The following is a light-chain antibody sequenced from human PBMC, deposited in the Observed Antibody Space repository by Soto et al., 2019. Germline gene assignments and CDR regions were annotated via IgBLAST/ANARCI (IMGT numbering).Light chain of an antibody. V-gene: IGKV1-5*01. J-gene: IGKJ2*01. CDR2: DAS. CDR3: QQHNSAPYT. CDR1: QSINNW. Sequence: DIQMTQSPSILSASVGDRVTITCRASQSINNWLAWYQQKPGKAPKFLIYDASNLESGVPSRFSGSGSGTEFTLTISSLQPDDFATYYCQQHNSAPYTFGQGTKLEIK.